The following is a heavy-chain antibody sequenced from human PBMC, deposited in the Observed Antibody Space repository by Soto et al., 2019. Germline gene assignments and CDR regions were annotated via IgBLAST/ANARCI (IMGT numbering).Heavy chain of an antibody. J-gene: IGHJ2*01. CDR1: GGSISSYY. CDR3: ARGGDYGVYWYFDL. Sequence: PSETLSLTCTVSGGSISSYYWSWIRQPPGKGLEWIGYIYYSGSTNYNPSLKSRVTISVDTSKNQFSLKLSSVTAADTAVYYCARGGDYGVYWYFDLWGRGTLVTVSS. CDR2: IYYSGST. D-gene: IGHD4-17*01. V-gene: IGHV4-59*01.